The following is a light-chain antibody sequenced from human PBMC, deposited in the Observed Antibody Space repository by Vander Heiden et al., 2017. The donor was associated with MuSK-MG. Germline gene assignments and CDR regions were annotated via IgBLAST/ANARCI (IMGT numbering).Light chain of an antibody. CDR1: QSIKTY. CDR3: QQTVINPRNT. J-gene: IGKJ4*01. Sequence: DIQMTQSPSSLSASVGDRVTITCRASQSIKTYLNWYQQKPGKAPKLLIYAASSLQSGVPSRFSGSGYGTDFTLSISGRQPEDFATYYCQQTVINPRNTFGGGTKVEIK. CDR2: AAS. V-gene: IGKV1-39*01.